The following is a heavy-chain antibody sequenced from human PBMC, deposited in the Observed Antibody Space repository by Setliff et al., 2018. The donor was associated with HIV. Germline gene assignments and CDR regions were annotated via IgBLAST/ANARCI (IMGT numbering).Heavy chain of an antibody. D-gene: IGHD6-13*01. CDR1: GGSISSHY. CDR3: ARLPDINSWPFDY. V-gene: IGHV4-59*11. J-gene: IGHJ4*02. Sequence: TSETLSLTCTVSGGSISSHYWSWIRQPPGKGLEWIGYIHHSGGTQYNPSLMSRLTMSVDSSKNQFSLSLSSVTAADTAVYYCARLPDINSWPFDYWARGTLVTVSS. CDR2: IHHSGGT.